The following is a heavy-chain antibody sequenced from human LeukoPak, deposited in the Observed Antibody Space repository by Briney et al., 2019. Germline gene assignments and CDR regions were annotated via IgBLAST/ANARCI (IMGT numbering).Heavy chain of an antibody. D-gene: IGHD3-10*01. Sequence: GGSLRLSCAASGFTFDDYTMHWVRQAPGKGLEWVSLISWDGGSTYYADSVKGRFTISRDNSKNSLYLQMNSLGTEDTALYYCAKGGTDYYGSGSPIRGYYYYMDVWGKGTTVTVSS. CDR1: GFTFDDYT. J-gene: IGHJ6*03. V-gene: IGHV3-43*01. CDR2: ISWDGGST. CDR3: AKGGTDYYGSGSPIRGYYYYMDV.